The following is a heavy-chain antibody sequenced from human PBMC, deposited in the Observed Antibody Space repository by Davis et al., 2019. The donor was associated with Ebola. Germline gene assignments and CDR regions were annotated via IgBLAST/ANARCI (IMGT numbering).Heavy chain of an antibody. D-gene: IGHD5-18*01. J-gene: IGHJ6*03. V-gene: IGHV4-34*01. CDR3: ARGAPLQLWRYSYYYMDL. CDR2: IHQSGST. CDR1: GESFSAYY. Sequence: PSETLSLTCAVYGESFSAYYWNWIRQSPGKGLEWIGEIHQSGSTNYNPSLKSRVTMSMDSSKTQFSLKVNYLTAADTAVYYCARGAPLQLWRYSYYYMDLWGIGATVTVSS.